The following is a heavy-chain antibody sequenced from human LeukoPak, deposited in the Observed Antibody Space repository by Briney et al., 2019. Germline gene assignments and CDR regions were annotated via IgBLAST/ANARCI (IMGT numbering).Heavy chain of an antibody. CDR1: GYTLTELS. CDR2: FDPEDGET. D-gene: IGHD3-22*01. V-gene: IGHV1-24*01. Sequence: ASVKVSCKVSGYTLTELSMHWVRQAPGKGLEWMGGFDPEDGETIYAQKFQGRVTITEDTSTDTAYMELSSLRSEDTAVYYCATDSSGYYHTFDYWGQGTLVTVSS. J-gene: IGHJ4*02. CDR3: ATDSSGYYHTFDY.